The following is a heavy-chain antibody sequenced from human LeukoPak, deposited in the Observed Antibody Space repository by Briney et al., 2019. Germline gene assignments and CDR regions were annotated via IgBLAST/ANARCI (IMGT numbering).Heavy chain of an antibody. V-gene: IGHV1-2*02. CDR1: GNTFIGYY. Sequence: ASVKVSCKASGNTFIGYYMHWVRQAPGQGLEWMGWINPNSRGTNYPQKFQGRVTMTRDTSINTVYMELSRLRSDDTAVYYCARVSSSGWRNKMYHFDSWGLGTLVTVSS. CDR2: INPNSRGT. J-gene: IGHJ4*02. CDR3: ARVSSSGWRNKMYHFDS. D-gene: IGHD6-19*01.